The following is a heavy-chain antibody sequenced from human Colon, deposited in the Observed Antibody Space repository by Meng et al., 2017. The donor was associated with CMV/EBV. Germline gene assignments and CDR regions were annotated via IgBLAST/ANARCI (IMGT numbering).Heavy chain of an antibody. CDR1: GYTFTNYG. D-gene: IGHD1-20*01. J-gene: IGHJ4*02. Sequence: SVKVSCKASGYTFTNYGINWVRQAPGQGLEWMGRIIPTLDMATYAQNLQGRVTLTADKSTTTAYLELSSLRSDDTAIYYCARGENLTGDDSWGQGTLVTVSS. V-gene: IGHV1-69*04. CDR2: IIPTLDMA. CDR3: ARGENLTGDDS.